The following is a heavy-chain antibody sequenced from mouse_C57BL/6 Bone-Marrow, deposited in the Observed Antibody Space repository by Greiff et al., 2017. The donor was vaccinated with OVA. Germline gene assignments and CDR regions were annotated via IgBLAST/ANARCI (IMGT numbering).Heavy chain of an antibody. CDR1: GYTFTSYW. J-gene: IGHJ4*01. Sequence: VQLQQPGAELVKPGASVKLSCKASGYTFTSYWMQWVKQRPGQGLEWIGEIDPSDSYTNYNQKFKGKATLTVDTSSSTASMQLSSLTSEDSAVYYCARDGNYLYAMDYWDQGTSVTVSS. D-gene: IGHD2-1*01. CDR3: ARDGNYLYAMDY. CDR2: IDPSDSYT. V-gene: IGHV1-50*01.